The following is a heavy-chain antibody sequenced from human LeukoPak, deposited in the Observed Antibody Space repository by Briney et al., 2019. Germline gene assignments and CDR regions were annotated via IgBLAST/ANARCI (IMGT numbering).Heavy chain of an antibody. D-gene: IGHD3-9*01. CDR3: ARGTLRYFDWRIDY. Sequence: SRTLSLTCTVSGGSISSGDYYWSWIRQPPGKGLEWIGYIYYSGSTYYNPSLKSRVTISVDTSKNQFSLKLSSVTAADTAVYYCARGTLRYFDWRIDYWGQGTLVTVSS. CDR1: GGSISSGDYY. J-gene: IGHJ4*02. CDR2: IYYSGST. V-gene: IGHV4-30-4*01.